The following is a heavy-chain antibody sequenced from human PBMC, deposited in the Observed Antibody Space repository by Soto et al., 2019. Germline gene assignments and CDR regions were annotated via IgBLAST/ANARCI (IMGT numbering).Heavy chain of an antibody. D-gene: IGHD6-25*01. CDR2: IKQDGSEK. J-gene: IGHJ4*02. V-gene: IGHV3-7*01. CDR3: AREKGQRAAFDF. Sequence: TGGALRPSCAASGFTLSSHWMTWVRQAPGKGLEGVANIKQDGSEKYYVDSVKGRLTISRDNAKNSLYLQMNSLRAEDTAVYYCAREKGQRAAFDFWGQGTQVTVSS. CDR1: GFTLSSHW.